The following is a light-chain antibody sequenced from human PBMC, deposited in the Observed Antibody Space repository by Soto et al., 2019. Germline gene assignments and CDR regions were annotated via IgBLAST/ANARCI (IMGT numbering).Light chain of an antibody. J-gene: IGKJ1*01. CDR1: QSVSSSY. CDR2: VAS. CDR3: QQYGSYPVT. V-gene: IGKV3-20*01. Sequence: EIVLTQSPGTLSLSPGERATLSCRASQSVSSSYLAGFQQKSGQAPRLLIYVASSRATGIPDRFSGSGSGTDFTLTISRLEPEDFAVYYCQQYGSYPVTFGRGTKVEIK.